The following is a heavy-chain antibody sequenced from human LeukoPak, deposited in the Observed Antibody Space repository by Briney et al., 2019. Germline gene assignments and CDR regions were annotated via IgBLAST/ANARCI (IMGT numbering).Heavy chain of an antibody. CDR3: ARRYYYDSSGYYSDAFDI. CDR1: GGSFSGYY. Sequence: PSETLSLTYAVYGGSFSGYYWSWIRQPPGKGREWIGEINHSGSTNYNPSLKSRVTISVDTSKNQFSLKLSSVTAADTAVYYCARRYYYDSSGYYSDAFDIWGQGTMVTVSS. D-gene: IGHD3-22*01. CDR2: INHSGST. V-gene: IGHV4-34*01. J-gene: IGHJ3*02.